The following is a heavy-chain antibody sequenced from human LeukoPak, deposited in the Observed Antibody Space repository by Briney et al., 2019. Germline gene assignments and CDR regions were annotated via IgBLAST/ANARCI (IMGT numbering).Heavy chain of an antibody. V-gene: IGHV1-69*05. D-gene: IGHD2-2*01. Sequence: SLKVSCKASGGTFSSYAISWVRQAPGQGLEWMGGIIPIFGTANYAQKFQGRVTITTDESTSTAYMELSSLRSEDTAVYYCASCTSCYRADAFDIWGQGTMVTVSS. CDR2: IIPIFGTA. CDR1: GGTFSSYA. J-gene: IGHJ3*02. CDR3: ASCTSCYRADAFDI.